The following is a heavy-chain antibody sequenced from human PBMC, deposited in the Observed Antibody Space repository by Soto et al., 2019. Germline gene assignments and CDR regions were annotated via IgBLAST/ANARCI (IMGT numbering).Heavy chain of an antibody. D-gene: IGHD2-2*01. J-gene: IGHJ6*02. CDR1: GYTFTSYY. CDR2: INPSGGST. CDR3: ARGCSSTSCYLYGMDV. V-gene: IGHV1-46*01. Sequence: ASVKVSCKASGYTFTSYYMHWVRQAPGQGLEWMGIINPSGGSTSYAQKFQGRVTMTRDTSTSTVYMELSSLRSEDTAVYYCARGCSSTSCYLYGMDVWGQGTTVTVSS.